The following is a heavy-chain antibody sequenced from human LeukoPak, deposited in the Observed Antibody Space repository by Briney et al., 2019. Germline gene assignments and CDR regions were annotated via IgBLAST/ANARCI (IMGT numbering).Heavy chain of an antibody. CDR1: GGSIGTYY. CDR3: ARAPPPMYSSSAPSDY. J-gene: IGHJ4*02. D-gene: IGHD6-6*01. CDR2: VYTGGNP. V-gene: IGHV4-4*09. Sequence: PSETLSLTCTVSGGSIGTYYWNWIRQTPGKGLEWIGSVYTGGNPDYNPSLKGRVPISVEMSKSQCSLRLSSGTAADTAIYYCARAPPPMYSSSAPSDYWGQGTLVTVSS.